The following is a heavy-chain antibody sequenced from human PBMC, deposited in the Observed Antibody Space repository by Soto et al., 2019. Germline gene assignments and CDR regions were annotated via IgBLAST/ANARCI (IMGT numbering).Heavy chain of an antibody. J-gene: IGHJ4*02. CDR1: GFTFSNAW. CDR3: TTSISGLVTGH. Sequence: EVQLVESGGGLVKPGGSLRLSCAASGFTFSNAWMNWVRQAPGKGLEWVGRIRSNADGGTADYAGPVKGRFTFSRDDSQNTLFLQMNSLKTEDTAVYFCTTSISGLVTGHWGQGTLVTVSS. CDR2: IRSNADGGTA. D-gene: IGHD3-3*01. V-gene: IGHV3-15*07.